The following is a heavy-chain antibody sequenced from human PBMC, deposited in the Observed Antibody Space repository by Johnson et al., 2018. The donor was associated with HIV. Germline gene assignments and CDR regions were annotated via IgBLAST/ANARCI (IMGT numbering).Heavy chain of an antibody. CDR2: INWNGDTK. CDR1: GFTFDDYG. J-gene: IGHJ3*01. V-gene: IGHV3-20*04. Sequence: EVQLVESGGGVVRPGGSLRLSCAVSGFTFDDYGMSWVRQAPGKGLEWVSGINWNGDTKGYADSVNGRFTISRDNAKNFVYLQINSLRTEATAIYFCTRAKWDLHVHSAFDGWGRGTTVTVSS. CDR3: TRAKWDLHVHSAFDG. D-gene: IGHD1-26*01.